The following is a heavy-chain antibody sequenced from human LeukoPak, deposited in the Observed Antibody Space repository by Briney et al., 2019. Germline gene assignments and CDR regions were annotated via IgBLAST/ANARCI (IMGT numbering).Heavy chain of an antibody. CDR1: GFTFSDYN. D-gene: IGHD3-10*01. V-gene: IGHV3-11*04. Sequence: PGGSLRLSCAASGFTFSDYNMRWIRQAPGKGLEWVSSISRSGSTKYYADSVKGRFTISRDNAKNSLYLQMNSLRAEDTAVYYCARDGSGRVPEMSAPDYWGQGTLVTVSS. J-gene: IGHJ4*02. CDR2: ISRSGSTK. CDR3: ARDGSGRVPEMSAPDY.